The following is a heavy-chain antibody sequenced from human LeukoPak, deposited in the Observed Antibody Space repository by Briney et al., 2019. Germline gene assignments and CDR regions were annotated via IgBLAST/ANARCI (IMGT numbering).Heavy chain of an antibody. CDR2: IRGSGDST. J-gene: IGHJ4*02. V-gene: IGHV3-23*01. CDR1: GFTFSSYA. CDR3: AKTRPLDSSSWSHGDY. D-gene: IGHD6-13*01. Sequence: PGGSLRLSCAASGFTFSSYAMSWVRHAPGRGLEWVSAIRGSGDSTYYGDSVKGRFTISRDNSKNTLYLQMNSLRAEDTAVYYCAKTRPLDSSSWSHGDYWGQGTLVTVSS.